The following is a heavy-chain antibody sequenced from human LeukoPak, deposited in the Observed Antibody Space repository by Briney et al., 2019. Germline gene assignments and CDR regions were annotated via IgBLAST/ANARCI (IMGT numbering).Heavy chain of an antibody. CDR2: ISGSGGST. CDR3: AKDKRELQDFDY. CDR1: GFTFSSYS. J-gene: IGHJ4*02. V-gene: IGHV3-23*01. Sequence: TGGSLRLSCAASGFTFSSYSMNWVRQAPGKGLEWVSAISGSGGSTYYADSVKGRFTISRDNSKNTLYLQMNSLRAEDTAVYYCAKDKRELQDFDYWGQGTLVTVSS. D-gene: IGHD1-26*01.